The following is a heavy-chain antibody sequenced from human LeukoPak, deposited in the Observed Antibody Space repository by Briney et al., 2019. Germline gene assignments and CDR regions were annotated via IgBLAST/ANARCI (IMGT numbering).Heavy chain of an antibody. V-gene: IGHV4-59*01. CDR3: AGTNYNILTGYDN. CDR2: IYYSGST. CDR1: RDSISSSY. D-gene: IGHD3-9*01. J-gene: IGHJ4*02. Sequence: SETLSLTCTVSRDSISSSYWSWIRQPPGKGLEWIGYIYYSGSTNYNPSLKSRVTISVDTSRSQFSLKLSSVTAADTAVYYCAGTNYNILTGYDNWGQGTLVTVSS.